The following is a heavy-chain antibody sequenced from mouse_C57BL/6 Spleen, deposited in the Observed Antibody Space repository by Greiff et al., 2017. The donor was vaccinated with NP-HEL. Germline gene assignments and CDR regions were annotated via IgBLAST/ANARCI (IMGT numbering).Heavy chain of an antibody. Sequence: QVQLQQSGAELVRPGASVTLSCKASGYTFTDYEMHWVKQTPVHGLEWIGAIDPETGGTAYNQKFKGKAILTADKSSSTAYMELRSLTSEDSAVYYCTRRDVGSSYGYWGPGPTLTVSS. D-gene: IGHD1-1*01. CDR1: GYTFTDYE. J-gene: IGHJ2*01. CDR3: TRRDVGSSYGY. V-gene: IGHV1-15*01. CDR2: IDPETGGT.